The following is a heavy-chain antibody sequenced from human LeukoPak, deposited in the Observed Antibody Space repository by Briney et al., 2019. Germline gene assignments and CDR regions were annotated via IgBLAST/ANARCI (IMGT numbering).Heavy chain of an antibody. J-gene: IGHJ5*02. CDR2: ISSSSSYI. CDR1: GFTFSSYS. CDR3: ARDLDSSSSNDWFDP. V-gene: IGHV3-21*01. D-gene: IGHD6-6*01. Sequence: PGGSLRLSCAASGFTFSSYSMNWVRQAPGKGLEWVSSISSSSSYIYYADSVKGRFTIPRDNAKNSLYLQMNSLRAEDTAVYYCARDLDSSSSNDWFDPWGQGTLVTVSS.